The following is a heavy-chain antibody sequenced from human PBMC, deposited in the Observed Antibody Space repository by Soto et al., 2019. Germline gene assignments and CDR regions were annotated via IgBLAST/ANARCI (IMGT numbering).Heavy chain of an antibody. V-gene: IGHV4-39*01. Sequence: PSETLSLTCTVSGGSISSSSYYWGWIRQPPGKGLEWIGSIYYSGSTYYNPSLKSRVTISVDTSKNQFSLKLSSVTAADTAVYYCIYGSGSYSYYYYGMDVWGQGTTVT. CDR2: IYYSGST. CDR3: IYGSGSYSYYYYGMDV. J-gene: IGHJ6*02. D-gene: IGHD3-10*01. CDR1: GGSISSSSYY.